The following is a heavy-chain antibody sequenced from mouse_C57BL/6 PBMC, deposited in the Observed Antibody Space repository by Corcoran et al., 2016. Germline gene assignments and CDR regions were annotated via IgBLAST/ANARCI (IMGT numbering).Heavy chain of an antibody. D-gene: IGHD1-1*01. Sequence: QVQLQQSGAELVRPGASVKLSCEASGYTFTDYYINWVKQRPGQGLEWIARIYPGSGNTYYNEKFKGKATLTAEKSSSTAYMQLSSLTSEDSAVYFCARSGVLLRSRFDYWGQGTTLTVSS. V-gene: IGHV1-76*01. CDR3: ARSGVLLRSRFDY. J-gene: IGHJ2*01. CDR1: GYTFTDYY. CDR2: IYPGSGNT.